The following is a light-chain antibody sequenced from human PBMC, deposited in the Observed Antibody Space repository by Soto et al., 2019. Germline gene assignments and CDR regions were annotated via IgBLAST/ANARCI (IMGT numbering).Light chain of an antibody. J-gene: IGKJ1*01. Sequence: DIQMTQSPSTLSASVGDRVTIHCRASQNINDWLAWYQQKPGKAPNLLIYHASNLESGVPSRFSGSGSGTEFTLTISSLQPDDFATYYCQQYNINSWTFGQGTKVDIK. CDR3: QQYNINSWT. V-gene: IGKV1-5*01. CDR1: QNINDW. CDR2: HAS.